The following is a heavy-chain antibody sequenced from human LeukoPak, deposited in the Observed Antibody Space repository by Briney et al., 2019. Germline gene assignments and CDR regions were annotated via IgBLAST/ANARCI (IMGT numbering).Heavy chain of an antibody. CDR3: ARDLNWGDSSL. J-gene: IGHJ4*02. CDR2: ISYDGSNK. CDR1: GFTFSSYA. D-gene: IGHD7-27*01. Sequence: GGSLRLSCAASGFTFSSYAMHWVRQAPGKGLEWVAVISYDGSNKYYADSVKGRFTISRDNSKNTLYLQMNSLRAEDTAVCYCARDLNWGDSSLWGQGTLVTVSS. V-gene: IGHV3-30-3*01.